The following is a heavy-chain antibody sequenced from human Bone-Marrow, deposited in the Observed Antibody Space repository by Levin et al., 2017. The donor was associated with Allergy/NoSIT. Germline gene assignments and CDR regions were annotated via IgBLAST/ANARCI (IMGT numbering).Heavy chain of an antibody. V-gene: IGHV3-15*01. J-gene: IGHJ4*02. CDR3: TTVHGDYGDYAFDY. CDR1: GFTFSNAW. D-gene: IGHD4-17*01. Sequence: AGGSLRLSCAASGFTFSNAWMSWVRQAPGKGLEWVGRIKSKTDGGTTDYAAPVKGRFTISRDDSKNTLYLQMNSLKTEDTAVYYCTTVHGDYGDYAFDYWGQGTLVTVSS. CDR2: IKSKTDGGTT.